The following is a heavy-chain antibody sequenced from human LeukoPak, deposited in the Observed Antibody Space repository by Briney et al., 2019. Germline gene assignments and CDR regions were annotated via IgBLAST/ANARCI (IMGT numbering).Heavy chain of an antibody. CDR3: AKINMIQLWSFDY. CDR1: GGSISSYY. V-gene: IGHV4-59*01. CDR2: IYYSGGT. J-gene: IGHJ4*02. Sequence: SETLSLTCTVSGGSISSYYWSWLRQPPGKGLEWIGYIYYSGGTNYNPSLASRLTISVDTSKNQFSLRLSSVTPADTAVYYCAKINMIQLWSFDYWGQGTLVTVSS. D-gene: IGHD5-18*01.